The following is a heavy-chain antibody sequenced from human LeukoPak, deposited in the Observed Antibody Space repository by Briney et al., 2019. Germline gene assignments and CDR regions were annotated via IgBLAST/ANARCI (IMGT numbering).Heavy chain of an antibody. CDR3: AKGGGWLYYFDY. CDR2: ISGSGSST. D-gene: IGHD4-23*01. J-gene: IGHJ4*02. CDR1: GFTFSPFT. Sequence: GGSLRLSCAASGFTFSPFTMNWVRQAPGKGLEWVSGISGSGSSTYYEDFVKGRFTSSRDNSKHTLYLQMNSLRADDTAVYYCAKGGGWLYYFDYWGQGTLVTVSS. V-gene: IGHV3-23*01.